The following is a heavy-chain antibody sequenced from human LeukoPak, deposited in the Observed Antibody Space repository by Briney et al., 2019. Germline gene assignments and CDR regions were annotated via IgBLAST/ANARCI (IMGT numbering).Heavy chain of an antibody. CDR2: IYSGGST. Sequence: PGGPLRLSCAASGFTVSSNYMSWVHQAPGKGLEWVSVIYSGGSTYYADSVKGRFTISRDNSKNTLYLQMNSLRAEDTAVYYCARARAAAVLYYYGMDVWGQGTTVTVSS. V-gene: IGHV3-53*01. D-gene: IGHD6-13*01. J-gene: IGHJ6*02. CDR3: ARARAAAVLYYYGMDV. CDR1: GFTVSSNY.